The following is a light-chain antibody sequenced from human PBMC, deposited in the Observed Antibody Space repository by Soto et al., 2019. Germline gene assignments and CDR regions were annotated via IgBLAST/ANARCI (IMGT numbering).Light chain of an antibody. Sequence: QSVLTQPRSVFGSPGQPVTISCTGTSSDVGCYNYVSWYQQHPGKAPKLMIYDVTTRPSGVPERFSGSKSGNTASLTISGLQAEDEADYYCSSHAGSSVVFGTGTNVTVL. V-gene: IGLV2-11*01. CDR2: DVT. J-gene: IGLJ1*01. CDR1: SSDVGCYNY. CDR3: SSHAGSSVV.